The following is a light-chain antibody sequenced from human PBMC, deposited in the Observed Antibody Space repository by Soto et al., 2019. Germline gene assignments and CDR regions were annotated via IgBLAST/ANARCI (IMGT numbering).Light chain of an antibody. CDR2: YDS. CDR1: NIGTKS. CDR3: QVWDRSSDHRVV. J-gene: IGLJ2*01. Sequence: SDELTQPPSVSVAPGKTARISCGRNNIGTKSVHWYQQNPGQAPVLVIYYDSARPSGIPERFSGSNAGNTATLTISTVEAGDEADYYCQVWDRSSDHRVVFGGGTKVTVL. V-gene: IGLV3-21*04.